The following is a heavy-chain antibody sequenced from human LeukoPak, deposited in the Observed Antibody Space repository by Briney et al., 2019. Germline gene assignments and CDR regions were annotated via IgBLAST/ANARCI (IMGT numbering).Heavy chain of an antibody. J-gene: IGHJ3*02. CDR3: ARRDWVSGAVRAFDI. D-gene: IGHD3-3*01. CDR1: GFSFSDYY. V-gene: IGHV3-11*04. CDR2: ISNDSVDK. Sequence: GGALRLSCVGSGFSFSDYYMSWIRQAPGKGLEWVSYISNDSVDKYYIDSVRGRFTISRDNAKKSMYLQMSGLRVEDTAVYYCARRDWVSGAVRAFDIWGQGTMVTVSS.